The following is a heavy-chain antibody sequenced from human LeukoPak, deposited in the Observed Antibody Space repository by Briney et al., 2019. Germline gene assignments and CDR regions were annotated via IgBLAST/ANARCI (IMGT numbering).Heavy chain of an antibody. Sequence: GGSLRLSCAASGFIFSNYAMSWVRQAPGKGLEWVSAIDSTGAYTWYADSVKGRFTISKTSSKTILYLQMNSLRAEDAAVYFCAKGSAAGRPYYFDYWGQGTLVTVSS. V-gene: IGHV3-23*01. D-gene: IGHD6-25*01. CDR1: GFIFSNYA. CDR3: AKGSAAGRPYYFDY. J-gene: IGHJ4*02. CDR2: IDSTGAYT.